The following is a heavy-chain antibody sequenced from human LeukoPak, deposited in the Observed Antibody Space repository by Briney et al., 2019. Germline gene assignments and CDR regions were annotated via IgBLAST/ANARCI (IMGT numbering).Heavy chain of an antibody. D-gene: IGHD3-22*01. CDR3: ASYNYDSSGYYNY. J-gene: IGHJ4*02. V-gene: IGHV3-66*01. Sequence: GGSLRLSCAASGFTVSNNYMSWVRQAPGKGLEWVSVIYSGGSTYYADSVKGRSTISRDKSKNTLFVQMNSLRAEDTAVYYCASYNYDSSGYYNYWGQGTLVTVSS. CDR1: GFTVSNNY. CDR2: IYSGGST.